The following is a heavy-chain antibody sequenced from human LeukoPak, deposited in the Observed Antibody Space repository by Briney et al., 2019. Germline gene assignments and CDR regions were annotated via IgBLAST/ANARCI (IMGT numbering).Heavy chain of an antibody. CDR2: ISGSGGST. Sequence: GGSLRLSCAAPGFTFSSYAMSGVRQALGEGLEWVSAISGSGGSTYYADTVKGRFTISRDNSKTTLYLQMNSLRAEDTALYYCANHLPAYGNYFYWYFDLWGRGSLVTVSS. D-gene: IGHD4-11*01. V-gene: IGHV3-23*01. CDR3: ANHLPAYGNYFYWYFDL. CDR1: GFTFSSYA. J-gene: IGHJ2*01.